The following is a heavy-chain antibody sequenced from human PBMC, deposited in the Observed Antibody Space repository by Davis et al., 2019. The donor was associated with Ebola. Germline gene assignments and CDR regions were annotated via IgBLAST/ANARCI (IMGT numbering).Heavy chain of an antibody. V-gene: IGHV1-3*01. CDR3: ARDSSGWYYFDY. Sequence: AASVKVSCKASGYTFTSYAMHWVRQAPGQRLEWMGWINAGNGNTKYSQKFQGRVTITRDTSASTAYMELSSLRSEDTAVYYCARDSSGWYYFDYWGPGSLVTVSS. D-gene: IGHD6-19*01. CDR2: INAGNGNT. CDR1: GYTFTSYA. J-gene: IGHJ4*02.